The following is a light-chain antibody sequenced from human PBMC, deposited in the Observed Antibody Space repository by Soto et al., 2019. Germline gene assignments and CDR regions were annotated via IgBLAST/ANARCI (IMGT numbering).Light chain of an antibody. Sequence: QSVLTQPASVSGSPGQSIAISCTGTSSDVGAYKYVSWYQQHPGKAPKLMIYDVSNRPSGVSDRFSGSKSGNTASLTISGLQAYDEADYYCCSYTTSSTYVFVTGTKLTVL. CDR3: CSYTTSSTYV. CDR1: SSDVGAYKY. J-gene: IGLJ1*01. V-gene: IGLV2-14*03. CDR2: DVS.